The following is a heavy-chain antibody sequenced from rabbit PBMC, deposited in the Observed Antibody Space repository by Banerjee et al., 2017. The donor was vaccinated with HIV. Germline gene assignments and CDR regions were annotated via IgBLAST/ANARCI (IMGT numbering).Heavy chain of an antibody. V-gene: IGHV1S45*01. CDR2: INTSSGST. CDR1: GFSFSSSYW. J-gene: IGHJ4*01. Sequence: QEQLGESGGDLVKPEGSLALTCTASGFSFSSSYWISWVRQAPGKGLEWIGCINTSSGSTVYATWAKGRFTISRTSSTTVALQMTSLTAADTATYFCARGDYSGSYAGYAAFNFWGPGTLVTVS. D-gene: IGHD1-1*01. CDR3: ARGDYSGSYAGYAAFNF.